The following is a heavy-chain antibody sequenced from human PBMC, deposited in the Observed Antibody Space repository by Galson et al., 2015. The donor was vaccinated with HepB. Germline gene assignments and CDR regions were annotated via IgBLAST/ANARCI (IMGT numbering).Heavy chain of an antibody. CDR2: ISGSGGST. V-gene: IGHV3-23*01. D-gene: IGHD1-1*01. J-gene: IGHJ2*01. CDR3: AKYEPILPRRYNWYFDL. CDR1: GFTFSSYA. Sequence: SLRLSCAASGFTFSSYAMSWVRQAPGKGLEWVSAISGSGGSTYYADSVKGRFTISRDNSKNTLYLQMNRLRAEDTAVYYCAKYEPILPRRYNWYFDLWGRGTLVTVSS.